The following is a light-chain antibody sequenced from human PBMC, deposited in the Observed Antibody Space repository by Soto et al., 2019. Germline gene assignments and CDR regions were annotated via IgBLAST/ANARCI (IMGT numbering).Light chain of an antibody. CDR3: SSYTSSSTPVV. Sequence: QSALTQPASVSGSPGQSITISCTGTSSDVGGYNYVSWYQQHPGKAPKLMIYDVSNRPSGVSNRCSGSKSGNTASLTISGLQAEDEADYYCSSYTSSSTPVVFGGGTKLTFL. V-gene: IGLV2-14*01. CDR1: SSDVGGYNY. J-gene: IGLJ2*01. CDR2: DVS.